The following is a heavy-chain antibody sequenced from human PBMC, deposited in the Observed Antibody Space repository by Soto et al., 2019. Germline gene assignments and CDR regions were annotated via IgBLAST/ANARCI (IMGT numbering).Heavy chain of an antibody. V-gene: IGHV3-74*01. Sequence: DVQLVESGGGLVQPGGSLRLSCAASGFTFSTYWMHWVRQALGKGLVSVSRINSDGSSTNYADAVKGRFTISRDNAKNTVYLQMNSLRVEDTAVYYCARDSGWGFDSWGQGTLVTVSS. CDR3: ARDSGWGFDS. CDR2: INSDGSST. D-gene: IGHD6-19*01. CDR1: GFTFSTYW. J-gene: IGHJ4*02.